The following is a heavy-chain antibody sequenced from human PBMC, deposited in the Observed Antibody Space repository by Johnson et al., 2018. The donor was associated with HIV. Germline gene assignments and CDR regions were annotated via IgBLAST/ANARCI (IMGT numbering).Heavy chain of an antibody. J-gene: IGHJ3*02. CDR1: GFTFDDYG. Sequence: VQLVESGGGVVRPGGSLRLSCAASGFTFDDYGMSWVRQAPGQGLEWVSGINWSGGGTTYADSVKGRFTVSSDNAKNSLYLQMNSLRAEDTALYHCAKGGGSSWSDAFDIWGQGTMVTVSS. CDR3: AKGGGSSWSDAFDI. V-gene: IGHV3-20*01. D-gene: IGHD6-13*01. CDR2: INWSGGGT.